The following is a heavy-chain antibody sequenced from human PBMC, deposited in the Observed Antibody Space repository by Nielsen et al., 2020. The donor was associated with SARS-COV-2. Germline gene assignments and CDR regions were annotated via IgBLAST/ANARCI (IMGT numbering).Heavy chain of an antibody. CDR3: ARGGYNIYDFDY. CDR2: MFYIGTA. J-gene: IGHJ4*02. V-gene: IGHV4-59*01. CDR1: GGSISDYY. Sequence: SETLSLTCTVSGGSISDYYWTFIRQPPGKRLEWIGYMFYIGTANYNPSFQSRVNISVDTSKNQFSLKLSSVTAADTAIYYCARGGYNIYDFDYWGRGTLVTVSS. D-gene: IGHD5-24*01.